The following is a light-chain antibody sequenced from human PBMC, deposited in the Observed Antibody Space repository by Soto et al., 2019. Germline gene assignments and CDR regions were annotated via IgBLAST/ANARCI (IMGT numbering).Light chain of an antibody. J-gene: IGKJ1*01. Sequence: EILLTQSPATLSLSPGERATPSCRASQTIDNTLEWYQRKPGQAPRLLIYDASTRATGVPARFSGSGSGTDFTLTISSLQPDDFATYYCQHYNSYSEAFGQGTKVDIK. CDR1: QTIDNT. V-gene: IGKV3-15*01. CDR2: DAS. CDR3: QHYNSYSEA.